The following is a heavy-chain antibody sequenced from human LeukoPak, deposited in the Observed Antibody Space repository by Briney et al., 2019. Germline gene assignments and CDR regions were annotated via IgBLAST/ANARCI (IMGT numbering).Heavy chain of an antibody. D-gene: IGHD2-2*01. CDR3: AREGDFCTSTSCYSWFDP. CDR1: GFTFSTYA. Sequence: GGSLRLSCATSGFTFSTYAMSWVRQAPGKGLEWVSLISGSGSGTHYADSVKGRFTISRDNSKNMLYLHMNTLRSDDTAVYYCAREGDFCTSTSCYSWFDPWGQGTLVTVSS. CDR2: ISGSGSGT. J-gene: IGHJ5*02. V-gene: IGHV3-23*01.